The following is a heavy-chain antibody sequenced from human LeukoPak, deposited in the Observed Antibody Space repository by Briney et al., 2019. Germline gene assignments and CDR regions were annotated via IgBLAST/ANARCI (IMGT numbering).Heavy chain of an antibody. CDR3: ARSIYGDYFDY. J-gene: IGHJ4*02. CDR2: ISGSGGST. V-gene: IGHV3-23*01. Sequence: GGSLRLSCAASGFTFSSYAMSWVRQAPGKGLEWVSAISGSGGSTYYADSVKGRFTISRENAKNSLYLQMNSLRAGDTAVYYCARSIYGDYFDYWGQGTLVTVSS. CDR1: GFTFSSYA. D-gene: IGHD4-17*01.